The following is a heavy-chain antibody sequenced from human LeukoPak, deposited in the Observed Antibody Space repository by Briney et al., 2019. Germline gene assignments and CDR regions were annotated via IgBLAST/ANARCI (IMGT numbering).Heavy chain of an antibody. J-gene: IGHJ4*02. D-gene: IGHD2-2*01. Sequence: GGSLRLSCAASGFTFSSYDMHWVRQATGKGLERVSAIGTAGDTYYPGSVKGRFTISRENAKNSLYLQMNSLRAGDTAVYYCARGLYCSSTSCYPSNYSDYWGQGTLVTVSS. V-gene: IGHV3-13*01. CDR2: IGTAGDT. CDR1: GFTFSSYD. CDR3: ARGLYCSSTSCYPSNYSDY.